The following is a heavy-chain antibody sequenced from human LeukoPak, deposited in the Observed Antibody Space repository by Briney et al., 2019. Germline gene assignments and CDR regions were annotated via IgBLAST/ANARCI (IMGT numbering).Heavy chain of an antibody. J-gene: IGHJ4*02. Sequence: PSETLSLTCTVSGGSISSYYWSWIRQPPGKGLEWIGYIYYSGSTNYNPSLKSRVTISVDTSKNQFSLKLSSVTAADTAVYYCARDSYYDSSGKPQNWGQGTLVTVSS. D-gene: IGHD3-22*01. CDR1: GGSISSYY. V-gene: IGHV4-59*12. CDR2: IYYSGST. CDR3: ARDSYYDSSGKPQN.